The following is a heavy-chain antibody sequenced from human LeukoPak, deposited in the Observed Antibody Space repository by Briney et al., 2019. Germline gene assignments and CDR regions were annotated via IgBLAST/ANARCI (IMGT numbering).Heavy chain of an antibody. CDR1: GGSISSSSFY. CDR3: ARRRGYRNPADS. Sequence: PSETLSLTCTVSGGSISSSSFYWGWIRQSPGKGLECLGSIYYTGITYYNPSLKSRLTISVDTSKRQFSLKLSSVTAAGTAVYYCARRRGYRNPADSWGQGTLVTVSS. J-gene: IGHJ4*02. V-gene: IGHV4-39*01. D-gene: IGHD5-18*01. CDR2: IYYTGIT.